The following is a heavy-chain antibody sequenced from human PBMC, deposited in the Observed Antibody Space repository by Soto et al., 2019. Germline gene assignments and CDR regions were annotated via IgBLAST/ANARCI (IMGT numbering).Heavy chain of an antibody. CDR2: INHSGST. CDR1: GGSFSGYC. D-gene: IGHD3-3*01. CDR3: ARDRADYDFWSGPALDAFDI. Sequence: SETLSLTCAVYGGSFSGYCWSWIRQPPGKGLEWIGEINHSGSTNYNPSLKSRVTISVDTSKNQFSLKLSSVTAADTAVYYCARDRADYDFWSGPALDAFDIWGQGTMVTVSS. V-gene: IGHV4-34*01. J-gene: IGHJ3*02.